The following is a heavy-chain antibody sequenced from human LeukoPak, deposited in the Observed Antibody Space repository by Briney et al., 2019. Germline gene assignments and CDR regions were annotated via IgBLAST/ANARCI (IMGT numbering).Heavy chain of an antibody. Sequence: GGSLRLSCAASGFTFSSYGMHWVRQAPGKGLEWVAVISYDGRNKYYADSVKGRFTISRDNSKNTLYLQMNSLRAEDTAVYYCAKDNRIGFGELFLYYYYYGMDVWGQGTTVTVSS. J-gene: IGHJ6*02. CDR3: AKDNRIGFGELFLYYYYYGMDV. D-gene: IGHD3-10*01. CDR1: GFTFSSYG. CDR2: ISYDGRNK. V-gene: IGHV3-30*18.